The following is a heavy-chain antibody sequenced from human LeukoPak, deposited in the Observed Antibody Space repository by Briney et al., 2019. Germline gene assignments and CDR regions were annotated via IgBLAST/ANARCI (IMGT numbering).Heavy chain of an antibody. V-gene: IGHV3-30*02. Sequence: GGSLRLSCAASGFTFSSYGMHWVRQAPGKGLEWVAFIRYDGSNKYYADSVKGRFTISRDNSKNTLYLQMNSLRAEDTAVYYCAKDRSRYYDFWSGYDWGQGTLVTVSS. CDR1: GFTFSSYG. CDR2: IRYDGSNK. CDR3: AKDRSRYYDFWSGYD. J-gene: IGHJ4*02. D-gene: IGHD3-3*01.